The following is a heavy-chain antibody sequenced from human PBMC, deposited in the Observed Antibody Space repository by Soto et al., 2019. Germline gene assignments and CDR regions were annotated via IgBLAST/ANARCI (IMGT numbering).Heavy chain of an antibody. CDR3: VRLEGGPVLAEGPYYFDY. J-gene: IGHJ4*02. CDR1: GFTFSTYW. V-gene: IGHV3-7*01. D-gene: IGHD3-3*01. Sequence: AGGSLRLSCTASGFTFSTYWMNWVRQAPGKGLEWVANIEQDGSEEYYVDSVKGRFTISRDNAKNSLYLQMNSLRAEDTAFYYCVRLEGGPVLAEGPYYFDYGGQGTLVPVSS. CDR2: IEQDGSEE.